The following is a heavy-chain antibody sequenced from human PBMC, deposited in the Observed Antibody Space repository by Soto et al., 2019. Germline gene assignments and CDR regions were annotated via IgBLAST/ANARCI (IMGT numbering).Heavy chain of an antibody. CDR2: ISAYNGNT. CDR3: ASTMVRGVTLPYYYYGMDV. J-gene: IGHJ6*02. V-gene: IGHV1-18*01. Sequence: AASVKVSCKASGYTFTSYGISWVRQAPGQGLEWMGWISAYNGNTNYAQKLQGRVTMTTDTSTSTAYMELRSLRSDDTAVYYCASTMVRGVTLPYYYYGMDVWGQGTTVTV. D-gene: IGHD3-10*01. CDR1: GYTFTSYG.